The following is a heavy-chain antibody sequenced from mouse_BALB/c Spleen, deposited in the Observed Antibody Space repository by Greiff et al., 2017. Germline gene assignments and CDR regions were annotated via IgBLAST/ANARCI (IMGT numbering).Heavy chain of an antibody. D-gene: IGHD2-2*01. V-gene: IGHV1-87*01. CDR1: GYTFTSYW. J-gene: IGHJ1*01. Sequence: QVQLQQSGAELARPGASVKLSCKASGYTFTSYWMQWVKQRPGQGLEWIGAIYPGDGDTRYTQKFKGKATLTADKSSSTAYMQLSSLASEDSAVYYCASYGYGNFDVWGAGTTVTVSS. CDR2: IYPGDGDT. CDR3: ASYGYGNFDV.